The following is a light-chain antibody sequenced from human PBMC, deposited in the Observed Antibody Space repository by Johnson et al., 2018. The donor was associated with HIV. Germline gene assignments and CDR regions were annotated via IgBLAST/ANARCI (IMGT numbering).Light chain of an antibody. V-gene: IGLV1-51*02. Sequence: QLVLTQPPSVSAATGQKVTISCSGSSSNIGNNYVSWYLQVPGTAPTILIYEKNKRPSGIPDRFSASMSGTSATLDSNGLQTGDEVDYYCGAWDSSLSAHYVFGTGTRVTVL. CDR3: GAWDSSLSAHYV. CDR1: SSNIGNNY. CDR2: EKN. J-gene: IGLJ1*01.